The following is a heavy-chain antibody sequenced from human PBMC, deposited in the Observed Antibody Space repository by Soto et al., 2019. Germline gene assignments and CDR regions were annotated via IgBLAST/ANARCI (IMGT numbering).Heavy chain of an antibody. CDR2: IYWDDDK. Sequence: QITLKESGPTLVKPTQTLTLTCTFSGFSLSTSGVGVGWIRQPPGKALEWLALIYWDDDKRYSPSLKSRLTITKDTSKNQVVLTMTNMDPVDTATYYSAHSEDDTGSSWRYVGYWGQGTLVTVSS. CDR3: AHSEDDTGSSWRYVGY. V-gene: IGHV2-5*02. CDR1: GFSLSTSGVG. D-gene: IGHD6-13*01. J-gene: IGHJ4*02.